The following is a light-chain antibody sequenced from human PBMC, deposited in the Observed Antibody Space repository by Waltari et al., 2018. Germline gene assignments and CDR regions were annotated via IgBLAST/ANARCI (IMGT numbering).Light chain of an antibody. V-gene: IGLV1-44*01. CDR2: IHN. CDR1: TSNIGSST. J-gene: IGLJ3*02. Sequence: QSVLTQPPSASGAPGQSVTISCSGSTSNIGSSTVNLYQQLPGTAPKLLISIHNERPSGVPDRFSGSTSGTSASLAISGLQSEDEADYYCAAWDDSLNAWVFGGGTKLTVL. CDR3: AAWDDSLNAWV.